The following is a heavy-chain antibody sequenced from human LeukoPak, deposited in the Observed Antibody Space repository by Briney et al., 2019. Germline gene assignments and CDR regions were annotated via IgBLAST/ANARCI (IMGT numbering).Heavy chain of an antibody. CDR1: GGSSSTYY. D-gene: IGHD5-24*01. CDR3: ASGSGWLTPD. V-gene: IGHV4-4*09. J-gene: IGHJ4*02. Sequence: SETLSPTCTVSGGSSSTYYWSWFRQPPGKGLEWVGHIHNSGRTNYNPSLKSRLTISSDTSKNQFSLMLTSVTAAAMAVYFCASGSGWLTPDWGQGILVTVSS. CDR2: IHNSGRT.